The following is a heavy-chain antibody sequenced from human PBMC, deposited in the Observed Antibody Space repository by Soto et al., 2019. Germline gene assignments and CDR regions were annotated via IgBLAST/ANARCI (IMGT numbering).Heavy chain of an antibody. Sequence: GGSLRLSCAASGFTFTSYTMNWVRQAPGKGLEWVSSISSSSDYIYYADSMKGRVTISRDNAKNSLFLDMNSLTGEDTAVYYCARARVYDPGPLDFWGQGTLVTVSS. CDR1: GFTFTSYT. D-gene: IGHD6-13*01. J-gene: IGHJ4*02. CDR3: ARARVYDPGPLDF. V-gene: IGHV3-21*06. CDR2: ISSSSDYI.